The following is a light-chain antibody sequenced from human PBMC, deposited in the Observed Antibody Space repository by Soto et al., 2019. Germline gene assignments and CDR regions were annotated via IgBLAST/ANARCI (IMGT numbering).Light chain of an antibody. CDR1: NSDVGDYNY. CDR2: EVS. CDR3: SSYTNSNTRV. V-gene: IGLV2-14*01. J-gene: IGLJ1*01. Sequence: QSVLTQPASVSGSPGQSITISCTGTNSDVGDYNYVSWYQQHPGKAPKLIIYEVSNRPSGISDRFSASKSGNTASLTISGLQAEDEADYYYSSYTNSNTRVFGTGTKVTV.